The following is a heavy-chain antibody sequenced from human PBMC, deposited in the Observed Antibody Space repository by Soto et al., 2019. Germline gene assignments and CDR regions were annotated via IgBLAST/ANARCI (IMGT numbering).Heavy chain of an antibody. D-gene: IGHD1-1*01. CDR2: IIPIFGTA. CDR3: ARDTGNGGNDGPYYFDY. CDR1: GGTFSSYA. Sequence: ASVKVSCKASGGTFSSYAISWVRQAPGQGLEWMGGIIPIFGTANYAQKFQGRVTITADESTSTAYMELSSLRSEDTAVYYCARDTGNGGNDGPYYFDYWGQGTLVPVSS. V-gene: IGHV1-69*13. J-gene: IGHJ4*02.